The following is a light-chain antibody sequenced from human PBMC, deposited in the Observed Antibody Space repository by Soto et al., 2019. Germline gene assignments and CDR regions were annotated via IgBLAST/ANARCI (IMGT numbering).Light chain of an antibody. CDR3: TSFTSTHTYV. CDR1: SSDVGGYNY. CDR2: DVS. J-gene: IGLJ1*01. V-gene: IGLV2-14*03. Sequence: QSVLTQPASVSGSPGQSITIACTGTSSDVGGYNYVSWYQQHPDKAPRLMIYDVSNRPSGVSDRFSGSKSGVTASLTISGLQAEDEADYYCTSFTSTHTYVFGTGTKLTVL.